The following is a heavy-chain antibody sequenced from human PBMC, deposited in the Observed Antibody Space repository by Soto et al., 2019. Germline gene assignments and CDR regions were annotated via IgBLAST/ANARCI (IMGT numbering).Heavy chain of an antibody. Sequence: QVRLVQSGAEVKKPGSSVKVSCKASGGTFSSYTISWVRQAPGQGLEWMGRIIPILGIANYAQKFQGRVTSTADKSTSTAYMELISLRSEDTAVYYCARTTTVSTLGFFDYWGQGTLVTVSS. CDR1: GGTFSSYT. V-gene: IGHV1-69*02. CDR3: ARTTTVSTLGFFDY. CDR2: IIPILGIA. J-gene: IGHJ4*02. D-gene: IGHD4-17*01.